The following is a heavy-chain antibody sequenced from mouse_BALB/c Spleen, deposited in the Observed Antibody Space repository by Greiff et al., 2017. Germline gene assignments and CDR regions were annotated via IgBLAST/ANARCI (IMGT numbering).Heavy chain of an antibody. CDR1: GYTFTDYW. Sequence: QVQLQQPGAELVMPGASVKMSCKASGYTFTDYWMHWVKQRPGQGLEWIGAIDTSDSYTSYNQKFKGKATLTVDESSSTAYMQLSSLTSEDSAVYYCARPDGYPPYYFDYWGQGTTLTVSS. CDR2: IDTSDSYT. CDR3: ARPDGYPPYYFDY. J-gene: IGHJ2*01. V-gene: IGHV1-69*01. D-gene: IGHD2-3*01.